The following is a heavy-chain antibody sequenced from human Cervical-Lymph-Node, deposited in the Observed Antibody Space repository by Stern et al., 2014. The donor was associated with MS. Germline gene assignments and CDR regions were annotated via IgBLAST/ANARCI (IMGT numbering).Heavy chain of an antibody. CDR1: GYTFSNFG. D-gene: IGHD2-8*01. V-gene: IGHV1-18*01. J-gene: IGHJ4*02. CDR2: IGAFKGNA. CDR3: ARDGHYATTYFDH. Sequence: QVQLVQSGPEVKKPGASVKVSCKASGYTFSNFGISWVRQAPGQGLEWMGWIGAFKGNAKYARKLQGRVTMTTDTSTRTAYMELTSLASDDTAVYYCARDGHYATTYFDHWGQGTLVTVSS.